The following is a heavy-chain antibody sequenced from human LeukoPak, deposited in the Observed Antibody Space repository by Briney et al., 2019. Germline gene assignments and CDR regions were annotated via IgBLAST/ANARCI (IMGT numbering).Heavy chain of an antibody. CDR2: INHSGST. V-gene: IGHV4-39*07. CDR1: GGSLSISSYY. CDR3: ARTIAAAGYYYYGMDV. D-gene: IGHD6-13*01. Sequence: SETLSLTCIVSGGSLSISSYYWGWIRRPPGKGLEWIGEINHSGSTNYNPSLKSRVTISVDTSKNQFSLKLSSVTAADTAVYYCARTIAAAGYYYYGMDVWGQGTTVTVSS. J-gene: IGHJ6*02.